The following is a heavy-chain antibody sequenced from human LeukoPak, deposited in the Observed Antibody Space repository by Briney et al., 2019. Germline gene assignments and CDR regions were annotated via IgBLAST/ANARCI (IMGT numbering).Heavy chain of an antibody. Sequence: GGSLRLSCAASGFIFSDYYMSWVRQAPGKGLEWVANIKQDGSEKYYVDSVKGRFTISRDNAKNSLYLQMNSLRAEDTAVYYCARDSSGSSDYWGQGTLVTVSS. CDR1: GFIFSDYY. J-gene: IGHJ4*02. CDR3: ARDSSGSSDY. D-gene: IGHD6-19*01. CDR2: IKQDGSEK. V-gene: IGHV3-7*01.